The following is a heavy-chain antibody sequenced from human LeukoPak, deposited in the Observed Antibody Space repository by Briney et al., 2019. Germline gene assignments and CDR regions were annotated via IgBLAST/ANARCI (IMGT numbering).Heavy chain of an antibody. CDR1: GYTFTGYY. CDR2: INPNSGGT. CDR3: ARYRRQCPVIDY. V-gene: IGHV1-2*02. J-gene: IGHJ4*02. Sequence: ASVTVSCTASGYTFTGYYMHWVRQAPGPGLEWVGWINPNSGGTNYAQKFQGRVTITRDTSISTAYMELSRLRSDDTAVYYCARYRRQCPVIDYWGQGTLVTVSS. D-gene: IGHD6-19*01.